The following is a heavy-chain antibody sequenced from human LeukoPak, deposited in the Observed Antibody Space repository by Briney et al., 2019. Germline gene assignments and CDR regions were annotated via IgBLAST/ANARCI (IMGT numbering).Heavy chain of an antibody. D-gene: IGHD3-10*01. CDR3: ARSEGGVGVWSRAFDI. CDR1: GGSFSGYY. Sequence: SETLSLTCAVYGGSFSGYYWSWIRQPPGKGLEWIGEINHSGSTNYNPSLKSRVTISVDTSKNQFSLKLSSVTAADTAVYYCARSEGGVGVWSRAFDIWGQGTMVTVSS. V-gene: IGHV4-34*01. J-gene: IGHJ3*02. CDR2: INHSGST.